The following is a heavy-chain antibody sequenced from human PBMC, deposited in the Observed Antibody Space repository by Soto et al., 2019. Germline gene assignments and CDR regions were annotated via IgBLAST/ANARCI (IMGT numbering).Heavy chain of an antibody. D-gene: IGHD2-15*01. CDR3: ARDRGPDCSGGSCYSHYYYYYGMDV. J-gene: IGHJ6*02. CDR2: IIPIFGTA. Sequence: QVQLVQSGAEVKKPGSSVKVSCKASGGTFSSYAISWVRQAPGQGLEWMGGIIPIFGTANYAQKFQGRVRITADESTSTAYMELSSLRAEDTAVYYCARDRGPDCSGGSCYSHYYYYYGMDVWGQGTTVTVSS. V-gene: IGHV1-69*01. CDR1: GGTFSSYA.